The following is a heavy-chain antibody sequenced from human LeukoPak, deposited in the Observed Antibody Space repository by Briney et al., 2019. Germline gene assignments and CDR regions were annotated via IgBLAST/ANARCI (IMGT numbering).Heavy chain of an antibody. V-gene: IGHV1-2*02. Sequence: SVKVSCKASGYTFTGYYMHWVRQAPGQGLEWMGWINPNSGGTNYAQKFQGRVTMTRDTSISTAYMELSRLRSDDTAVYYCARVLGEGSSWYWGYYYYYMDVWGKGTTVTVSS. D-gene: IGHD6-13*01. CDR3: ARVLGEGSSWYWGYYYYYMDV. J-gene: IGHJ6*03. CDR2: INPNSGGT. CDR1: GYTFTGYY.